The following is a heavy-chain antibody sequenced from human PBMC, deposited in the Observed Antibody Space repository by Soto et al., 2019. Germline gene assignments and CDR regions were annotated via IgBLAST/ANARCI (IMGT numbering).Heavy chain of an antibody. D-gene: IGHD4-4*01. CDR1: GFTFSNYG. J-gene: IGHJ5*02. CDR3: AKYSEKGEHGDWFDP. Sequence: GWSLRLSCAASGFTFSNYGMHWVRQAPGKGLEWVAVISFDGTKKYYADSVKGRFTISRDNSKNTLFLQMNSLRAEDTALYYCAKYSEKGEHGDWFDPWGPGTLVTASS. V-gene: IGHV3-30*18. CDR2: ISFDGTKK.